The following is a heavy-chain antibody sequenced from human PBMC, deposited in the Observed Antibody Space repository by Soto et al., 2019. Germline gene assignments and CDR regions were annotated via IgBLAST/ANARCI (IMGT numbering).Heavy chain of an antibody. CDR2: ISSSSSYI. V-gene: IGHV3-21*01. J-gene: IGHJ6*02. D-gene: IGHD3-3*01. CDR1: GFTFSSYS. CDR3: ARDATFEFDLEWLLDYYYYGMDV. Sequence: GGSLRLSCAASGFTFSSYSMNWVRQAPGKGLEWVSSISSSSSYIYYADSVKGRFTISRDNAKNSLYLQMNSLRAEDTAVYYCARDATFEFDLEWLLDYYYYGMDVWGQGTTVTVSS.